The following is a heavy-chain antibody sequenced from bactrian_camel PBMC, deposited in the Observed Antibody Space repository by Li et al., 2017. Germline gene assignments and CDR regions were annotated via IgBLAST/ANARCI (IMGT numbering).Heavy chain of an antibody. CDR2: ISSDGST. CDR1: GDTYGYFC. CDR3: AERPNVDYVSGWCHYSSADFDY. J-gene: IGHJ6*01. V-gene: IGHV3S55*01. D-gene: IGHD4*01. Sequence: HVQLVESGGGSVQAGGSLRLSCAVSGDTYGYFCMGWFRQAPGKEREGVAAISSDGSTSYVDSVKGRFTISKDNAKNTLYLQMNSLKPEDTAMYYCAERPNVDYVSGWCHYSSADFDYWGQGTQVTVS.